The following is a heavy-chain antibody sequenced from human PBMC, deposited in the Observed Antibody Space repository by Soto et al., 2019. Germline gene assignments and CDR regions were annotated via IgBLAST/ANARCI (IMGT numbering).Heavy chain of an antibody. J-gene: IGHJ5*02. D-gene: IGHD4-4*01. Sequence: SETLSLTCTVSGGSLNNYFWNWIRQPAGKGLEWIGRIHISGSANYNPSLKSRVTMSVDTSKNQFSLKLSPVTAADTAIYYCARDYNNRAGRGFDPWGQGTLVTVSS. CDR3: ARDYNNRAGRGFDP. CDR1: GGSLNNYF. CDR2: IHISGSA. V-gene: IGHV4-4*07.